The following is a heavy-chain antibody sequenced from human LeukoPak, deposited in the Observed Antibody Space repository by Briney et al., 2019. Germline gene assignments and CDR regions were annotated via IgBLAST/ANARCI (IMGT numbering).Heavy chain of an antibody. CDR2: IYYSGST. V-gene: IGHV4-39*01. J-gene: IGHJ3*02. CDR3: AKNWGSRGRAFDI. Sequence: PSETLSLTCTVSGGSISSSSYYWGWIRQPPGKGLEWIGSIYYSGSTYYNPSLKSRVTISADTSKNQFSLKLSSVTAADTAVYYCAKNWGSRGRAFDIWGQGTMVTVSS. D-gene: IGHD7-27*01. CDR1: GGSISSSSYY.